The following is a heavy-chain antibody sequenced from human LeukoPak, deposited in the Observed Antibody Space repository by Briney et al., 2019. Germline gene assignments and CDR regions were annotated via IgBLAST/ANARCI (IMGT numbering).Heavy chain of an antibody. V-gene: IGHV4-39*01. D-gene: IGHD2-15*01. CDR3: ARLYCSGGSCPSDY. CDR1: GGSISSSSYN. J-gene: IGHJ4*02. Sequence: PSETLSLTCTVSGGSISSSSYNWGWIRQPPGKGLERIGSIYYSGSTYYNPSLKSRVTISVDTSKNQFSLKLSSVTAADTAVYYCARLYCSGGSCPSDYWGQGTLVTVSS. CDR2: IYYSGST.